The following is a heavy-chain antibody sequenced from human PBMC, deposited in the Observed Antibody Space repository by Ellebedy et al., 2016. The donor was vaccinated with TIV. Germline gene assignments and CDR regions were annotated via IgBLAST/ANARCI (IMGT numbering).Heavy chain of an antibody. J-gene: IGHJ3*02. CDR2: SSSSSYYI. CDR3: ARDRLLWFGESHDAFDI. CDR1: GFTFSSYS. V-gene: IGHV3-21*01. Sequence: GESLKISCAASGFTFSSYSMNWVRQAPGKGLEWVSSSSSSSYYIYYADSVKGRFTISRDNAKNSLYLQMNSLRADDTAVYYCARDRLLWFGESHDAFDIWGQGTMVTVSS. D-gene: IGHD3-10*01.